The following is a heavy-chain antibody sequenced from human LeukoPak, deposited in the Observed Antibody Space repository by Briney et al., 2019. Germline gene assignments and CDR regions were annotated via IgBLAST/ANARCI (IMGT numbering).Heavy chain of an antibody. Sequence: SETLSLTCTVPGYSISRAYYWGWIRQPPGKGMEWIASIYHSGSAYYNPSLKSRVTISVDTSKNQFSLKLSSVTAADTAVYYCARRGIAAAGTFSMDVWGKGTTVTISS. V-gene: IGHV4-38-2*02. CDR2: IYHSGSA. D-gene: IGHD6-13*01. J-gene: IGHJ6*04. CDR3: ARRGIAAAGTFSMDV. CDR1: GYSISRAYY.